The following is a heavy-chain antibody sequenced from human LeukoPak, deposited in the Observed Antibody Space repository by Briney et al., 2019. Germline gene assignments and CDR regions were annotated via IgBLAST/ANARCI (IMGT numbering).Heavy chain of an antibody. CDR3: ARYCSGGSCYSGLDV. J-gene: IGHJ6*02. CDR2: IWYNGNNK. CDR1: GFSFSSYG. Sequence: GGSLRLSCAASGFSFSSYGMHWVRQPPGKGLEWVAVIWYNGNNKHYADSVKGRLTISRDNSKNTLYLQMNNLRAEDTAVYYCARYCSGGSCYSGLDVWGQGTTVIVSS. D-gene: IGHD2-15*01. V-gene: IGHV3-33*01.